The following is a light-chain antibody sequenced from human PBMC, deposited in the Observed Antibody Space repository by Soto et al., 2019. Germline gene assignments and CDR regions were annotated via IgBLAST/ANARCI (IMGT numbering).Light chain of an antibody. V-gene: IGLV1-40*01. Sequence: QSVLTQRPSVSGAPGQRVTISCTGGSSNIGAGYDVHWYQQLPGTAPKLLIYGNSNRPSGVPDRFSGSKSGTSASLAITGLQAEVEADYYRQSYDSSLSGFYVFGTGTKVTVL. CDR3: QSYDSSLSGFYV. J-gene: IGLJ1*01. CDR2: GNS. CDR1: SSNIGAGYD.